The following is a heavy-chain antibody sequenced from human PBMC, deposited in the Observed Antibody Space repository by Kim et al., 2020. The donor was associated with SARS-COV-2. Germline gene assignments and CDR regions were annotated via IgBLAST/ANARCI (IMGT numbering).Heavy chain of an antibody. CDR3: ARSTTYYYDSSGYIPKAFDI. CDR2: ISSNGGST. CDR1: GFTFSSYA. V-gene: IGHV3-64*01. J-gene: IGHJ3*02. Sequence: GGSLRLSCAASGFTFSSYAMHWVRQAPGKGLEYVSAISSNGGSTYYANSVKCRFTISRDNSKNTLYLQMGSLRAEDMAVYYCARSTTYYYDSSGYIPKAFDIWGQGTMVTVSS. D-gene: IGHD3-22*01.